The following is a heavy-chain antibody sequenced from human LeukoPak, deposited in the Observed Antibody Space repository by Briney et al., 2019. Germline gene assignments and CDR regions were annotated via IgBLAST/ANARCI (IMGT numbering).Heavy chain of an antibody. CDR3: ARGGIASRSDY. Sequence: ASVTVSCKASGYTFTSYGISWVRQAPGQGLEWMGWISAYNGNTNYAQKLQGRVTITADESTSTAYMELSSLRSEDTAVYYCARGGIASRSDYWGQGTLVTVSS. D-gene: IGHD6-13*01. J-gene: IGHJ4*02. V-gene: IGHV1-18*01. CDR2: ISAYNGNT. CDR1: GYTFTSYG.